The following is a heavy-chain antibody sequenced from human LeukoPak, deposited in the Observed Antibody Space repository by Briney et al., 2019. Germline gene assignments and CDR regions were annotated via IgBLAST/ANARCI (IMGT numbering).Heavy chain of an antibody. J-gene: IGHJ4*02. Sequence: SETLSLTCTVSGGSISSSSYYWGWIRQPPGKGLEWIGSMYYSGSAYYNPALKSRVTTSVDTSKNQSSLKLSSVTAADTAVYYCVTGRYYFDYWGQGTLVTVSS. CDR2: MYYSGSA. CDR1: GGSISSSSYY. D-gene: IGHD3-10*01. V-gene: IGHV4-39*01. CDR3: VTGRYYFDY.